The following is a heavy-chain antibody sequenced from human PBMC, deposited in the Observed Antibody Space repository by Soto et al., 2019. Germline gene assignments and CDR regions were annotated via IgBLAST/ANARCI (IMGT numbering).Heavy chain of an antibody. CDR3: ARPRKYCSSTSCTRDYYCYYGMDV. CDR2: IIPIFGTA. CDR1: GGTFSSYA. Sequence: SVKVSCKASGGTFSSYAISWVRQAPGQGLEWMGGIIPIFGTANYAQKFQGRVTITADESTSTAYMELSSLRSEDTAVYYCARPRKYCSSTSCTRDYYCYYGMDVWGQGTTVTVSS. V-gene: IGHV1-69*13. J-gene: IGHJ6*02. D-gene: IGHD2-2*01.